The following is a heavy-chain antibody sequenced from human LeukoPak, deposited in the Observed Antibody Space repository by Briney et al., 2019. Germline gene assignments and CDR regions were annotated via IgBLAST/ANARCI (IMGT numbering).Heavy chain of an antibody. J-gene: IGHJ4*02. CDR2: ISYDGSNK. V-gene: IGHV3-30-3*02. D-gene: IGHD6-19*01. Sequence: GGSLRLSCAASGFTFSSYAMHWVRQAPGKGLEWVAVISYDGSNKYYADSVKGRFTISRDNSKNTLYLQMNSLRAEDTAVYYCAKNPQQWLLTYYFDYWGQGTLVTVSS. CDR1: GFTFSSYA. CDR3: AKNPQQWLLTYYFDY.